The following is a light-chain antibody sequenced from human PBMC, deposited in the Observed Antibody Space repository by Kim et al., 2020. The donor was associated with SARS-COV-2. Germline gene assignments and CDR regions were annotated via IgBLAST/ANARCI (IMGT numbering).Light chain of an antibody. J-gene: IGKJ5*01. Sequence: ASVGARFTITCRASQSIGGWLAWYQQKPGKAPKLLIYDASSVESGVPSRFSGSGSGTEFTLTISSLQPDDSATYYCQHHSAYPITFGQGTRLEIK. CDR1: QSIGGW. CDR3: QHHSAYPIT. V-gene: IGKV1-5*01. CDR2: DAS.